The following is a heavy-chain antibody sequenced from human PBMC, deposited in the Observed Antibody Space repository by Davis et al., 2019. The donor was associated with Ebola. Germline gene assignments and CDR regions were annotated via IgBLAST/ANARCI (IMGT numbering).Heavy chain of an antibody. D-gene: IGHD2-2*01. CDR3: ARAGYCSSTSCRNYYYYGMDV. J-gene: IGHJ6*02. V-gene: IGHV1-69*04. CDR1: GYTFTGYY. CDR2: IIPILGIA. Sequence: AASVKVSCKASGYTFTGYYMHWVRQAPGQGLEWMGRIIPILGIANYAQKFQGRVTITADKSTSTAYMELSSLRSEATAVYYCARAGYCSSTSCRNYYYYGMDVWGQGTTVTVSS.